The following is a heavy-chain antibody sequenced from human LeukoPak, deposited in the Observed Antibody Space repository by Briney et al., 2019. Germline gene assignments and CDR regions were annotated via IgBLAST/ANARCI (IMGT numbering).Heavy chain of an antibody. J-gene: IGHJ4*02. CDR2: VRDRANSYAT. CDR3: TRQRPQTGTFDY. V-gene: IGHV3-73*01. Sequence: SGGSLRLSCAASGFSLSDSPMHWVRQASGKGLEWVGRVRDRANSYATGYAASVEGRFTISRDDSENTAYLQMNSLIIEDTAVYYCTRQRPQTGTFDYWGQGVLVTVSS. CDR1: GFSLSDSP. D-gene: IGHD3-9*01.